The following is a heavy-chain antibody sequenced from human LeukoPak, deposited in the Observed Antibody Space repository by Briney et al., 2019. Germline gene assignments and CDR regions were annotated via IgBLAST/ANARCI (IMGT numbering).Heavy chain of an antibody. CDR2: ISGSGGST. CDR1: GFTFSSYA. D-gene: IGHD1-1*01. V-gene: IGHV3-23*01. J-gene: IGHJ4*02. Sequence: PGGSLRLSCAASGFTFSSYAMSWVRQAPGKGLEWVSAISGSGGSTYYADSVKGRFTISRDNSKNTLYLQMNSLRAEGTAVYYCAKDLGYSGIFGKYLLGPFDYWGQGTLVTVSS. CDR3: AKDLGYSGIFGKYLLGPFDY.